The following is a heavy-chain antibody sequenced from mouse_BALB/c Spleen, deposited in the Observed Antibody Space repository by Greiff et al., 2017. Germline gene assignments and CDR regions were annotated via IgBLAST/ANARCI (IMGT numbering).Heavy chain of an antibody. CDR2: IWSGGST. J-gene: IGHJ4*01. CDR3: ARNYHYGYLYAMDY. Sequence: VQLQQSGPGLVQPSQSLSITCTVSGFSLTSYGVHWVRQSPGKGLEWLGVIWSGGSTDYNAAFISRLSISKDNSKSQVFFKMNSLQANDTAIYYCARNYHYGYLYAMDYWGQGTSVTVSS. V-gene: IGHV2-2*02. CDR1: GFSLTSYG. D-gene: IGHD1-2*01.